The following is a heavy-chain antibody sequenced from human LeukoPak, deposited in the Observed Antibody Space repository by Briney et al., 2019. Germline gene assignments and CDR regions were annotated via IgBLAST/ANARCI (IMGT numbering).Heavy chain of an antibody. V-gene: IGHV3-30*02. CDR2: IRYDGSNK. Sequence: GGSLRLSCAASGFTFSSYGMHWVRQAPGKGLEWVAFIRYDGSNKYYADSVKGRFTISRDKSKNTLYLQMNSLRAEDTAVYYCAEDSESGSYFGLGFDYWGQGTLVTVSS. J-gene: IGHJ4*02. CDR1: GFTFSSYG. CDR3: AEDSESGSYFGLGFDY. D-gene: IGHD1-26*01.